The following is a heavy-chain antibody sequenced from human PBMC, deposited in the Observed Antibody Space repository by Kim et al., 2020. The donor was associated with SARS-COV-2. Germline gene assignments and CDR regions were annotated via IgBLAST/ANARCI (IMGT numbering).Heavy chain of an antibody. Sequence: SGPTLVKPTQTLTLTCTFSGFSLSTSGVGVGWIRQPPGRALEWLALIYWDDDKRYSPSLKSRLTITKDTSKNQVVLTMTNMDPVDTATYYCAHRPIAVAGYGAFDVWGQGTMVTVSS. V-gene: IGHV2-5*02. D-gene: IGHD6-19*01. CDR1: GFSLSTSGVG. CDR3: AHRPIAVAGYGAFDV. CDR2: IYWDDDK. J-gene: IGHJ3*01.